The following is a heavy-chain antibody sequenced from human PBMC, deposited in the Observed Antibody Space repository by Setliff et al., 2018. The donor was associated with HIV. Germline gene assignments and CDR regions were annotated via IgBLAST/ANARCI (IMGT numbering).Heavy chain of an antibody. CDR1: GVSTSSSSYY. J-gene: IGHJ6*03. Sequence: PSETLSLTCIVSGVSTSSSSYYWGWIRQPPGKGLEWIGYISYSGSTYYNPSLKSRITISADTSKNQFSLKLTSVTAADTAVYYCARDIGRYYYYMDVWGKGTTVTVSS. V-gene: IGHV4-39*07. D-gene: IGHD1-20*01. CDR3: ARDIGRYYYYMDV. CDR2: ISYSGST.